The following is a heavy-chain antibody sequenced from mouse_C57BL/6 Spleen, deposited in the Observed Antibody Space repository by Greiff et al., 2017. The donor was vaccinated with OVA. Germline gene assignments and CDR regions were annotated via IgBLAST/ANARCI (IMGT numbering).Heavy chain of an antibody. Sequence: QVHVKQPGTELVKPGASVKLSCKASGYTFTSYWMHWVKQRPGQGLEWIGNINPSNGGTNYNEKFKSKATLTVDKSSSTAYMQLSSLTSEDSAVYYCARSVVKLRYFDVWGTGTTVTVSS. J-gene: IGHJ1*03. D-gene: IGHD1-1*01. CDR2: INPSNGGT. V-gene: IGHV1-53*01. CDR1: GYTFTSYW. CDR3: ARSVVKLRYFDV.